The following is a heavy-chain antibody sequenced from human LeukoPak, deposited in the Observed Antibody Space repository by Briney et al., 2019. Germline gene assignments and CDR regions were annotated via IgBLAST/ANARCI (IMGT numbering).Heavy chain of an antibody. CDR1: GGSISSYY. J-gene: IGHJ4*02. D-gene: IGHD5-18*01. CDR2: MYYSGTT. Sequence: SETLSLTCTVSGGSISSYYWSWIRQPPGKGLEWIGYMYYSGTTNYNPSLRSRVIIPADTSKNQFSLQVSSVTAADTAVYYCARQQIYVDTGLVDYFDYWGQGILVTVSS. CDR3: ARQQIYVDTGLVDYFDY. V-gene: IGHV4-59*01.